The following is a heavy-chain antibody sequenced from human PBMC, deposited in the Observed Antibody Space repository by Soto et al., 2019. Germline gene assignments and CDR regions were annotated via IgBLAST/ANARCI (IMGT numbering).Heavy chain of an antibody. V-gene: IGHV3-30*18. D-gene: IGHD2-21*02. Sequence: GGSLRLSCAASGFTFSSYAMSWVRQAPGKGLEWVADISYDGSTKYYADSVRARFTISRDNSKSTLYLQMNSLRAEDTAVYYCAKAGGTCGVDCYSDFWGQGSLVTVSS. J-gene: IGHJ4*02. CDR1: GFTFSSYA. CDR3: AKAGGTCGVDCYSDF. CDR2: ISYDGSTK.